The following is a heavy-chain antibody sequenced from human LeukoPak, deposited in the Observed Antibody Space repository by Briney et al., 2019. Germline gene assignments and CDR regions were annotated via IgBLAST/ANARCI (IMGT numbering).Heavy chain of an antibody. D-gene: IGHD1-14*01. CDR3: ARATGPTHFDY. Sequence: PSETLSLTCAVYGGSFSGYYWSWIRQPPGKGLEWIGEINHSGSTNYNPSLKSRVTISVDTSKNQFSLKLSSVTAADTAVYYCARATGPTHFDYWGQGTLVTASS. CDR1: GGSFSGYY. CDR2: INHSGST. J-gene: IGHJ4*02. V-gene: IGHV4-34*01.